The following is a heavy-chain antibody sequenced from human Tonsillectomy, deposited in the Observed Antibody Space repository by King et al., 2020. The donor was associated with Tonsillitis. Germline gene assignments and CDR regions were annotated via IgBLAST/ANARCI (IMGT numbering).Heavy chain of an antibody. CDR1: GFTFSSYG. CDR2: IRYDGRNK. J-gene: IGHJ4*02. V-gene: IGHV3-30*02. D-gene: IGHD3-22*01. CDR3: AKVYPYYYDSSGSASQFYY. Sequence: VQLVESGGGVVQPGGSLRLSCAASGFTFSSYGMHWVRQAPGKGLEGVAFIRYDGRNKYYADTVKGRFTISRDNSKNTLYLQMNSLRAEETAVYYCAKVYPYYYDSSGSASQFYYWGQGTLVTVSS.